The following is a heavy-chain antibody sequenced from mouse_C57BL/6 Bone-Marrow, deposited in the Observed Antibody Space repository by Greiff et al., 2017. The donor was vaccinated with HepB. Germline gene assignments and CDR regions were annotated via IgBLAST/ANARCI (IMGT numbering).Heavy chain of an antibody. J-gene: IGHJ2*01. CDR1: GYSITSDY. D-gene: IGHD2-3*01. Sequence: DVQLVESGPGLAKPSQTLSLTCSVTGYSITSDYWNWIRKFPGNKLEYMGYISYSGSTYYNPSLKSRISITRDTSKNQYYLQLNSLTHEDTATYYCARCDPDGYYLDYWGQGTTLTVSS. V-gene: IGHV3-8*01. CDR3: ARCDPDGYYLDY. CDR2: ISYSGST.